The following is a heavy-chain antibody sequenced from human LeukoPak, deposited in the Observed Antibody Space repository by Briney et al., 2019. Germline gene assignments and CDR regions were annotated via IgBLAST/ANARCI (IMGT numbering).Heavy chain of an antibody. V-gene: IGHV1-3*01. CDR2: INVGTGYA. D-gene: IGHD3-10*01. Sequence: ASVKVSCKASGYTFTSYGISWVRQAPGQRLEWMGWINVGTGYAKYSQNFQGRVTVTRDTSASTAYMELSSLRSEDTAVYYCARDERSGPHYFDNWGQGTLVTVSS. J-gene: IGHJ4*02. CDR3: ARDERSGPHYFDN. CDR1: GYTFTSYG.